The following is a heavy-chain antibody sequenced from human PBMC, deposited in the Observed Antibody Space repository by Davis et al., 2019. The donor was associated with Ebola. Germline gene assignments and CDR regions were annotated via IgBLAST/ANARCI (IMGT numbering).Heavy chain of an antibody. CDR2: INHSGST. Sequence: PGGSLRLSCAVYGGSFSGYYWSWIRQPPGKGLEWIGEINHSGSTNYNPSLKSRVTISVDTSKNQFSLKLSSVTAADTAVYYCARGRLRWVYWGQGTLVTVSS. CDR1: GGSFSGYY. CDR3: ARGRLRWVY. J-gene: IGHJ4*02. V-gene: IGHV4-34*01. D-gene: IGHD4-23*01.